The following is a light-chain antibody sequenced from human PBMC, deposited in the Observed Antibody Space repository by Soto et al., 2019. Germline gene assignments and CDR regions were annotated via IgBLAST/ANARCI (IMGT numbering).Light chain of an antibody. J-gene: IGLJ1*01. CDR1: SSNIGAGYD. CDR2: GNS. V-gene: IGLV1-40*01. Sequence: QSVLTQPPSVSGAPGQRVTISCTGSSSNIGAGYDVHWYQQLPGTAPKPLIYGNSNRPSGVPDRFSGSKSGTSASLAITGLQAEDDADYYCQSYDSSLSGYVFGTGTKVTVL. CDR3: QSYDSSLSGYV.